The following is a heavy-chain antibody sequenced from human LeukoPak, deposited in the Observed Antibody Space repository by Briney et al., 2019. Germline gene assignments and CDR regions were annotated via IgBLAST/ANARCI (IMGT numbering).Heavy chain of an antibody. CDR1: GLTFSTYW. CDR2: LKQDGSEK. D-gene: IGHD3-10*01. V-gene: IGHV3-7*01. Sequence: GGSLRLSCAVSGLTFSTYWMSWIRQAPGKGLEWVASLKQDGSEKYYVDSVKGRFTISRDNAKNSVYLQMNSLRAEDTAIYYCARSRGYFDSWGQGTLVTVSS. J-gene: IGHJ4*02. CDR3: ARSRGYFDS.